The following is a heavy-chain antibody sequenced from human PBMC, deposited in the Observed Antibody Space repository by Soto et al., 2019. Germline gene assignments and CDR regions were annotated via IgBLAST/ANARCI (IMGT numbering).Heavy chain of an antibody. CDR2: IKQDGSEK. Sequence: EVQLVESGGGLVQPGGSLRLSCAASGFTFSSYWMSWVRQAPGKGLEWVANIKQDGSEKYYVDSVKGRFTISRDNAKNSLYRQMNSLRAEDTAVYYCASIIAVAGKDFDYWGQGTLVTVSS. V-gene: IGHV3-7*05. CDR3: ASIIAVAGKDFDY. J-gene: IGHJ4*02. CDR1: GFTFSSYW. D-gene: IGHD6-19*01.